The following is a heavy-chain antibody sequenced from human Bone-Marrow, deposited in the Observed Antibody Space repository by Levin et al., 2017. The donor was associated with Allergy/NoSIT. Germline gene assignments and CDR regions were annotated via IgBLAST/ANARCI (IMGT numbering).Heavy chain of an antibody. CDR1: GFTFSSYW. Sequence: SCAASGFTFSSYWMSWVRQAPGKGLEWVANIKQDESEKYYMDSVKGRFTISRDNAKNTLFLQMNNLRAEDTAVYYCAREGAVWNQRGDYWGQGTLVTVSS. V-gene: IGHV3-7*01. CDR2: IKQDESEK. D-gene: IGHD1-1*01. CDR3: AREGAVWNQRGDY. J-gene: IGHJ4*02.